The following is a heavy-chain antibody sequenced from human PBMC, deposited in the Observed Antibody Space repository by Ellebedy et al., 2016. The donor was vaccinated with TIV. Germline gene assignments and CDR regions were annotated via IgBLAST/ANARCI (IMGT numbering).Heavy chain of an antibody. CDR2: IYPGDSDI. CDR1: GYRFPNYW. J-gene: IGHJ4*02. D-gene: IGHD3-22*01. V-gene: IGHV5-51*01. Sequence: GESLKISCKASGYRFPNYWIGWVRQMPGQGPEWMGVIYPGDSDIRYGQSFQGRVTISADKSNTTAYLQWASLKASDSGMYYCARLDYGDTSGYYPYYFDYWGQGTLVTVSS. CDR3: ARLDYGDTSGYYPYYFDY.